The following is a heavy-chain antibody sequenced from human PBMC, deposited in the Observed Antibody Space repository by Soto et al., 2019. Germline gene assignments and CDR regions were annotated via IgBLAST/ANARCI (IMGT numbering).Heavy chain of an antibody. D-gene: IGHD3-16*01. V-gene: IGHV3-30*04. CDR1: GFTFSSYA. CDR3: AKDLYYYDFSLDDS. Sequence: GGSLRLSCTGSGFTFSSYAMHWVRLAPGKGRERVAVVSYDGSIENYADSVRGRFTISRDNSKNTVFLQMNSLRVEDTAVYYCAKDLYYYDFSLDDSWGQGTLVTVSS. J-gene: IGHJ5*02. CDR2: VSYDGSIE.